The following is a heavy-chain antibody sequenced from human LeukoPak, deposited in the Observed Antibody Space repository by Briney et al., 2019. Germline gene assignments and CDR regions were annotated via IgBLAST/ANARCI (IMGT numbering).Heavy chain of an antibody. V-gene: IGHV3-30*03. CDR3: ARDVPQYYYDSSGHGGDY. D-gene: IGHD3-22*01. Sequence: GGSLRLSCTASGFIFSNYGMHWVRQAPGKGLEWVAVISYDGSNEYYADSVKGRFTISRDNSENTLYLRMNSLRTEDTAVYYCARDVPQYYYDSSGHGGDYWGQGTLVTVSS. CDR2: ISYDGSNE. J-gene: IGHJ4*02. CDR1: GFIFSNYG.